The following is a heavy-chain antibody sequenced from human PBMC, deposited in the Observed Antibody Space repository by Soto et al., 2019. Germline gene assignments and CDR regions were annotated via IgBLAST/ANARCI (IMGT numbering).Heavy chain of an antibody. CDR2: IRSKANSYAT. V-gene: IGHV3-73*01. Sequence: GGSLRLSCAASGFTVSGSAMHWVRQASGKGLEWVGRIRSKANSYATAYAASVKGRFTISRDDSKNTAYLQMNSLKTEDTAVYYCTSRLRSAPNDYWGQGTLVTVSS. D-gene: IGHD3-3*01. J-gene: IGHJ4*02. CDR3: TSRLRSAPNDY. CDR1: GFTVSGSA.